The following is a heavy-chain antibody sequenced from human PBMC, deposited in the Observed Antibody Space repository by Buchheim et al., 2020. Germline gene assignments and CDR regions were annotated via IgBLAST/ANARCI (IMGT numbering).Heavy chain of an antibody. J-gene: IGHJ4*02. Sequence: QVQLVQSGAEVKKPGASVKVSCKASGYTFTTYAINWVRQAPGQGLEWMGYITTYNGNTKSAQKFQGRVTMSTKTSTSTAYMELKSLRFDDTAVYYCARMRYSNGWYGFDYWGQG. D-gene: IGHD6-19*01. CDR1: GYTFTTYA. V-gene: IGHV1-18*01. CDR2: ITTYNGNT. CDR3: ARMRYSNGWYGFDY.